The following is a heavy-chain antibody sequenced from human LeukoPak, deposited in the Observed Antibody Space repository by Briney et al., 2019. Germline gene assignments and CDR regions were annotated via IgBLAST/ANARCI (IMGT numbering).Heavy chain of an antibody. CDR2: ISGSGVST. V-gene: IGHV3-23*01. CDR3: AKGPGSGTYFPFDY. Sequence: GGSPRLSCAASGFTFSSYALSWVRQAPGKGLEWASSISGSGVSTYYADSVKGRFTISRDNSENTLYLQMNSLRADDTAVYSCAKGPGSGTYFPFDYWGQGTLVTVSS. CDR1: GFTFSSYA. J-gene: IGHJ4*02. D-gene: IGHD3-10*01.